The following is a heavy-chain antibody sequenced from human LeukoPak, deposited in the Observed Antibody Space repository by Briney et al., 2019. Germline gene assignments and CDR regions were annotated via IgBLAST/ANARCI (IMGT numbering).Heavy chain of an antibody. CDR3: AREGCSSTSCYLSHYWYFDL. CDR1: GYTFTGYY. J-gene: IGHJ2*01. V-gene: IGHV1-2*04. Sequence: ASVKVSCKASGYTFTGYYMHWVRQAPGQGLEWVGWINPNSGGTNYAQKFQGWVTMTRDTSISTAYMELSRLRSDDTAVYYCAREGCSSTSCYLSHYWYFDLWGRGTLVTVSS. D-gene: IGHD2-2*01. CDR2: INPNSGGT.